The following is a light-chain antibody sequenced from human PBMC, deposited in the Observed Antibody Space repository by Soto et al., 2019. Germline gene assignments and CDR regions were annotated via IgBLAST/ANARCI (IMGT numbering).Light chain of an antibody. CDR1: QAMNTY. CDR3: QQYDDYPLT. V-gene: IGKV1-9*01. J-gene: IGKJ4*01. CDR2: DAS. Sequence: DIQLTQSPSFLSASVGDRVTISCRASQAMNTYIAWYQQKPGTAPKLMIYDASTLESGVPSRFSGSGYGTEFNLTISSLQTDDFARFYCQQYDDYPLTFGGGTKVDIK.